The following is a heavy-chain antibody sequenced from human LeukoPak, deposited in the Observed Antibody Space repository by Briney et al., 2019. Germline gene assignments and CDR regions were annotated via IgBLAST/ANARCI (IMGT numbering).Heavy chain of an antibody. CDR2: ISSSDSTI. V-gene: IGHV3-11*01. Sequence: KPGGSLRLSCAASGFTFSDYYISWIRQAPRKGQDRVSYISSSDSTIYYADSVKGRFTISRDNAKNSLYLQMNSLRAEDTAVYYCARGYDSSGYYYNYYYYYMDVWGKGTTVTVSS. D-gene: IGHD3-22*01. CDR1: GFTFSDYY. J-gene: IGHJ6*03. CDR3: ARGYDSSGYYYNYYYYYMDV.